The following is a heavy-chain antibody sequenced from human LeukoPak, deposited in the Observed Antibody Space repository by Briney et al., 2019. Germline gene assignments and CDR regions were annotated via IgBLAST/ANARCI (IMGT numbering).Heavy chain of an antibody. D-gene: IGHD3-22*01. CDR2: IYSGGST. CDR3: ARGPRKVYYDSSGYYGTSGAFDI. J-gene: IGHJ3*02. CDR1: GFTVSSNY. Sequence: GGSLRLSCAASGFTVSSNYMSWVHQAPGKGLEWVSVIYSGGSTYYADSVKGRFTISRDNSKNTLYLQMNSLRAEDTAVYYCARGPRKVYYDSSGYYGTSGAFDIWGQGTMVTVSS. V-gene: IGHV3-53*01.